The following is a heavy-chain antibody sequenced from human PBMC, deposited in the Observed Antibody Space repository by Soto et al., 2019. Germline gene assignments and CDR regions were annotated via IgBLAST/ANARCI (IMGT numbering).Heavy chain of an antibody. J-gene: IGHJ6*02. CDR1: GYTFTTYW. V-gene: IGHV5-51*01. CDR3: ARSGSGTYERSKYYFYGMDV. D-gene: IGHD3-10*01. Sequence: PGESLKISCXGSGYTFTTYWIAWVRQMPGKGLEWMGIIYPGDSDTKYSPSFQGQVTISADKSISTAYLQWSNLKASDSATYYCARSGSGTYERSKYYFYGMDVWGQGATVTVSS. CDR2: IYPGDSDT.